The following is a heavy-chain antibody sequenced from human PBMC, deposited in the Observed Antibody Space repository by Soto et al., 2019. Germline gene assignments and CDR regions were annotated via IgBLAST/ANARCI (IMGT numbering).Heavy chain of an antibody. V-gene: IGHV3-30*18. J-gene: IGHJ3*02. D-gene: IGHD5-12*01. CDR1: GFTFSSYG. Sequence: GGSLRLSCAASGFTFSSYGMHWVRQAPGKGLEWVAVISYDGSNKYYADSVKGRFTISRDNSKNTLYLQMNSLRAEDTAVYYCAKLGGYSGYDFGAFDIWGQGTMVTVSS. CDR2: ISYDGSNK. CDR3: AKLGGYSGYDFGAFDI.